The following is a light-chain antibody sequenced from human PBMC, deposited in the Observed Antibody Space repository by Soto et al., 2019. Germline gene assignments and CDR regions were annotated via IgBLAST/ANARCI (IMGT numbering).Light chain of an antibody. Sequence: ESVLTQSPGTLSLSPGERVTLSCRASQSVSSSSLAWYQQKAGQAPRLLMYAASKRPTGIPDRFSGSGSGTDFTLTISRLEPEDFAVYYCHQYGSSPYTFGQGTKLEI. V-gene: IGKV3-20*01. J-gene: IGKJ2*01. CDR2: AAS. CDR1: QSVSSSS. CDR3: HQYGSSPYT.